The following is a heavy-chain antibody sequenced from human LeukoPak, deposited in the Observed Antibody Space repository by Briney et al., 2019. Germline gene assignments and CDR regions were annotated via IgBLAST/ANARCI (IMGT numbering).Heavy chain of an antibody. D-gene: IGHD2-21*02. J-gene: IGHJ4*02. Sequence: SETLSLTCTVSGGSISSYYWSWIRQPPGKGLGWIGFMYYSGTTNYNPSLKSRVTISLGMSKNQFSLKLSSVTAADTAVYYCARLPMAVTPHVDYWGQGTLVTVSS. CDR1: GGSISSYY. CDR2: MYYSGTT. CDR3: ARLPMAVTPHVDY. V-gene: IGHV4-59*01.